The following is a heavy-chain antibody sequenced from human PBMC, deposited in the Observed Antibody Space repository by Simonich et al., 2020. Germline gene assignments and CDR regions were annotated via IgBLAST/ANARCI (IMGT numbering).Heavy chain of an antibody. J-gene: IGHJ1*01. CDR1: GGSFSGYY. CDR2: INHSGST. V-gene: IGHV4-34*01. Sequence: QVQLQQWGAGLLKPSETLSLTCAVYGGSFSGYYWSWIRQPPGKGLEWIGEINHSGSTNYNPSLKMRVTISVDTSKNQFSLKLSSVTAADTAVYYCARGLRVAAAGTAFQHWGQGTLVTVSS. CDR3: ARGLRVAAAGTAFQH. D-gene: IGHD6-13*01.